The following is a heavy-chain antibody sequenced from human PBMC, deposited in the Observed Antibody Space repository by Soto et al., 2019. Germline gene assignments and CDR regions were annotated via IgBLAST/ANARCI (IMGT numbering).Heavy chain of an antibody. CDR3: AMARHSRYFVA. V-gene: IGHV4-61*08. D-gene: IGHD2-15*01. J-gene: IGHJ4*02. Sequence: LSLTCTVSGGTVSSGGYYWSWIRQPPGKGLEWIGYISSRGSANYNPSLKSRVTISVDTSKNQFSLKLTSVTAADTAVYYCAMARHSRYFVASGPVTLVTVS. CDR1: GGTVSSGGYY. CDR2: ISSRGSA.